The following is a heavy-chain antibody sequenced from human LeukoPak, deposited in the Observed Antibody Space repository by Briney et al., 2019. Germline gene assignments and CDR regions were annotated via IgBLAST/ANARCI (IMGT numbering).Heavy chain of an antibody. CDR1: GGSISSYY. CDR2: IYYSGST. V-gene: IGHV4-59*12. CDR3: ARGRDGYAFDI. Sequence: SETLSLTCTVSGGSISSYYWSWIRQPPGKGLEWIGYIYYSGSTYYNPSLKSRVTISVDTSKNQFSLKLSSVTAADTAVYYCARGRDGYAFDIWGQGTMVTVSS. J-gene: IGHJ3*02.